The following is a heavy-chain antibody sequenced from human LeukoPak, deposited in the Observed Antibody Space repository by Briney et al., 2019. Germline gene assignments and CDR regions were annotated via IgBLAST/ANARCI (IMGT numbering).Heavy chain of an antibody. D-gene: IGHD3-22*01. CDR3: AKGRQMPHYYDSSGYPDY. Sequence: GGSLRLSCAASGFTFSSYAMSWVRQAPGKGLEWVSAISGSGGSTYYADSVKGRFTISRDNSKNTLYLQMNSLRAEDTAVYYCAKGRQMPHYYDSSGYPDYWGQGTLVTVSS. CDR1: GFTFSSYA. J-gene: IGHJ4*02. CDR2: ISGSGGST. V-gene: IGHV3-23*01.